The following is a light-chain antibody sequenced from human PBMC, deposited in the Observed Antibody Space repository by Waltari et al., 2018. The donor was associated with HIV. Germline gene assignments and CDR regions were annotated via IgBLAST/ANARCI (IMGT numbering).Light chain of an antibody. CDR3: QHRSNWVT. Sequence: EIVLTQSPGTLSLSPGERAIFSCRASQGISTYLAWYQHKPDQAPRLLIYDASRRATGIPARFSGSGSGTDFTLTISSLEPEDFAVYFCQHRSNWVTFGGGTMVEIK. V-gene: IGKV3-11*01. CDR1: QGISTY. J-gene: IGKJ4*01. CDR2: DAS.